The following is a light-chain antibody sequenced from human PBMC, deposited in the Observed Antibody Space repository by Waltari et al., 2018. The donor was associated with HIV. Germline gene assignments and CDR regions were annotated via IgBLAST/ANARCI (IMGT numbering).Light chain of an antibody. V-gene: IGLV2-14*03. Sequence: QSALTQPASVSGSPGQSITISCTGTSSDVGGYNYVSLYQQHPGKAPKRMIYDVSNRPSGVSNRFSGSKSGNTASLTISGLQAEDEADYYCSSYTSSSSSVFGGGTKLTVL. CDR1: SSDVGGYNY. CDR2: DVS. J-gene: IGLJ2*01. CDR3: SSYTSSSSSV.